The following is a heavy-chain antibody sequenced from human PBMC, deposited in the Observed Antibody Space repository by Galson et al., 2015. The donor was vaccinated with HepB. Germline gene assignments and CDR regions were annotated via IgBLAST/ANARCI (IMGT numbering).Heavy chain of an antibody. V-gene: IGHV3-74*01. CDR3: AREDPLASFDY. CDR2: INSDDSST. J-gene: IGHJ4*02. Sequence: SLRLSCAASGFTFTNAWMHWVRQAPGKGLVWVSGINSDDSSTIYADSVKGRFITSRDNAKNTLYLYMNSLRAEDTAVYYCAREDPLASFDYWGQGTLVTVSS. CDR1: GFTFTNAW.